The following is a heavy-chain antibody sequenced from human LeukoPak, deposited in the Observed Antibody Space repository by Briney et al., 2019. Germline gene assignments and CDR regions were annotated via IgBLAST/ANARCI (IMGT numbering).Heavy chain of an antibody. D-gene: IGHD5-24*01. Sequence: PSGTLSLTCTVSGGSISSYYWSWIRQPPGKGLEWIGYIYYSGSTNYNPSLKGRVTISVDTSKNQFSLKLSSVTAADTAVYYCARHERWLQPFDYWGQGTLVTVSS. J-gene: IGHJ4*02. CDR2: IYYSGST. CDR1: GGSISSYY. CDR3: ARHERWLQPFDY. V-gene: IGHV4-59*08.